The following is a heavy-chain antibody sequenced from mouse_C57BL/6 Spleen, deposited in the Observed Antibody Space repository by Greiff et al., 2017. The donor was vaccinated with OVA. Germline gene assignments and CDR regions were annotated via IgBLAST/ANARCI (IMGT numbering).Heavy chain of an antibody. CDR2: IRSKSSNYAT. CDR1: GFTFNTYA. D-gene: IGHD2-3*01. Sequence: EVQVVESGGGLVQPPGSLKLSCAASGFTFNTYAMHWVRQAPGKGLEWVARIRSKSSNYATYYADSVKDRFTISRDDSQSMLYLQMNNLKTEDTAMYCCVRADGYSDWFAYWGQGTLVTVSA. V-gene: IGHV10-3*01. J-gene: IGHJ3*01. CDR3: VRADGYSDWFAY.